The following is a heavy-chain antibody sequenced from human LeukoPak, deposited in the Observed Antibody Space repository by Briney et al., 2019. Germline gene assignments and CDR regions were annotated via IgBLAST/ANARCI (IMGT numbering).Heavy chain of an antibody. J-gene: IGHJ6*03. D-gene: IGHD1-7*01. V-gene: IGHV4-34*01. CDR3: ARRWNYGRNYYIDV. CDR1: GGSFSNYY. Sequence: SQTLSLTCAVDGGSFSNYYWSWIRQSPRNWLEWIGEINDSGTINYNPSLMSRVTISVDKSKNQFSLKLSSVTAADTAVYYCARRWNYGRNYYIDVWGKGATVSVSS. CDR2: INDSGTI.